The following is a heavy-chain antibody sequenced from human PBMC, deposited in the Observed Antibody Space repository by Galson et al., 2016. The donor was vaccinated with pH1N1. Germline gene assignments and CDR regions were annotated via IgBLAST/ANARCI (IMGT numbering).Heavy chain of an antibody. CDR3: ASPAMVRGVVYYHFGMDI. Sequence: SVKVSCKASGGTFSNSAVSWVRQAPGQGLEWMGGIIPIFGTTKYAQKIQGRVTITADQLTSTSYMELSSLRSEDTTVYYCASPAMVRGVVYYHFGMDIWGRGTLVTVSS. CDR2: IIPIFGTT. V-gene: IGHV1-69*13. D-gene: IGHD3-10*01. CDR1: GGTFSNSA. J-gene: IGHJ6*02.